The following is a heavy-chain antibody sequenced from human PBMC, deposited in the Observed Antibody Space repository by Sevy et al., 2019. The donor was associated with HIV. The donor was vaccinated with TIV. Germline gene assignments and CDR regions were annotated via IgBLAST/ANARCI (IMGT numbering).Heavy chain of an antibody. D-gene: IGHD4-17*01. Sequence: SETLSLTCTVSGGSLNSGSYYWSWIRQPPGKGLEWIGYISYSGSSNYNYSLKSRVTISVHTSNNQFSLKLSSVTAADTAIYDCALLAYGDYVSYFDPWGQGTLVTVSS. CDR3: ALLAYGDYVSYFDP. J-gene: IGHJ5*02. V-gene: IGHV4-61*01. CDR2: ISYSGSS. CDR1: GGSLNSGSYY.